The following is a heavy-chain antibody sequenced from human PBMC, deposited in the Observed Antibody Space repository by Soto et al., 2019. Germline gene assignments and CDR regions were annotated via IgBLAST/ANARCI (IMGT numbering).Heavy chain of an antibody. CDR3: ARDFTGWPPDGVDS. Sequence: QVHLVQSGAEVKKPGASVKVSCKASGFRFTSYAITWVRQAPGQGLEWMGWISAHNGNTKYAQNRPGRVTMSTDTPTSTDYMELGSLTPDDTAVYYCARDFTGWPPDGVDSWGQGTLVTVSS. V-gene: IGHV1-18*01. CDR1: GFRFTSYA. CDR2: ISAHNGNT. D-gene: IGHD3-16*01. J-gene: IGHJ4*02.